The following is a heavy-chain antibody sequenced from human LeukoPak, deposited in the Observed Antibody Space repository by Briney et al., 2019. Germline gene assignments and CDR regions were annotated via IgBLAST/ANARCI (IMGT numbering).Heavy chain of an antibody. Sequence: GGSLRLSCAASGFTFSSYSMNWVRQAPGKGLEWVSYISSSSTIYYADSVKGRFTISRDNAKNSLYLQMNSLRAEDTAVYYCARPMIVDPDAFDIWGQGTMVTVSS. V-gene: IGHV3-48*01. CDR1: GFTFSSYS. D-gene: IGHD3-22*01. J-gene: IGHJ3*02. CDR2: ISSSSTI. CDR3: ARPMIVDPDAFDI.